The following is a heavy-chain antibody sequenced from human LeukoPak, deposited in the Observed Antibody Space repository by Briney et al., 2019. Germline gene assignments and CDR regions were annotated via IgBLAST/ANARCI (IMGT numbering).Heavy chain of an antibody. CDR2: INPNSGGT. J-gene: IGHJ4*02. CDR3: ARNGGNYAAAFVY. Sequence: ASVKVSCKASGYTFSDYYMHWVRQAPGQGLEWMGWINPNSGGTKYAQKFQGRVTVTRDTSVSTAYMELKWLRSDDTAVYYCARNGGNYAAAFVYWGQGTLVTVSS. D-gene: IGHD4-23*01. V-gene: IGHV1-2*02. CDR1: GYTFSDYY.